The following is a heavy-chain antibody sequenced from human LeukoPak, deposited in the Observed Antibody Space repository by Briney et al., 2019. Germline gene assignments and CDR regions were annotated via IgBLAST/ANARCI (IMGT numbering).Heavy chain of an antibody. CDR1: GGSISSGGYY. CDR2: IYYSGST. D-gene: IGHD5/OR15-5a*01. CDR3: ARALEVVVSTTAFDI. J-gene: IGHJ3*02. V-gene: IGHV4-31*03. Sequence: SQTLSLTCTVSGGSISSGGYYWSWIRQHPGKGLEWIGYIYYSGSTYYNSSLKSRVTISVDTSKNQFSLKLSSVTAADTAVYYCARALEVVVSTTAFDIWGQGTMVTVSS.